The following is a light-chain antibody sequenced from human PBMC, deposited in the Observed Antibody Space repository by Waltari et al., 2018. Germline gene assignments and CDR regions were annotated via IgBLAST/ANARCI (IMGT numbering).Light chain of an antibody. J-gene: IGLJ3*02. Sequence: QSVLTQPPSTSGTPGQRVTISCSGSSSNIGRNAVNWYQQLPGTAPRLLSYSNNKRPSGVPDRFSGSKSGTSASLAISGLRSQDEADYYCAAWDDSLDGSWVFGGGTRLTVL. CDR1: SSNIGRNA. CDR2: SNN. V-gene: IGLV1-44*01. CDR3: AAWDDSLDGSWV.